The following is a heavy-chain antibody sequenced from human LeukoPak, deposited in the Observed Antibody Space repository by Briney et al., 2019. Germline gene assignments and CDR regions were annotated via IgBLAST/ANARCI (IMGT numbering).Heavy chain of an antibody. CDR2: ISGSGGST. Sequence: GGSLRLSCAASGFTFSSYAMSWVRQAPGKGLEWVSAISGSGGSTYYADSVKGRFTISRDKSKNTLYLQMNSLRAEDTALYHCARGGSIAAAADYYYGMDVWGQGTTVTVSS. D-gene: IGHD6-13*01. J-gene: IGHJ6*02. CDR3: ARGGSIAAAADYYYGMDV. V-gene: IGHV3-23*01. CDR1: GFTFSSYA.